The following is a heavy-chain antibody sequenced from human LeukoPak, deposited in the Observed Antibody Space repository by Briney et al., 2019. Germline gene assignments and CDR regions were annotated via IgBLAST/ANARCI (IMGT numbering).Heavy chain of an antibody. CDR1: GGTFSRYA. Sequence: GSSVKVSCKASGGTFSRYAISWVRQAPGQGPEWMGGISPMFGTVNYAQKFQGRVTITADESTSTAYVEVNSLRSDDTAVYYCARAGSSGYYYGSGSYYNEVRFDPWGQGTLVTVSS. V-gene: IGHV1-69*01. CDR3: ARAGSSGYYYGSGSYYNEVRFDP. CDR2: ISPMFGTV. J-gene: IGHJ5*02. D-gene: IGHD3-10*01.